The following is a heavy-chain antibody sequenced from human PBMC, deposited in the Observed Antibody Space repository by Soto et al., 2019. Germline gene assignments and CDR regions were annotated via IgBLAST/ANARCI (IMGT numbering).Heavy chain of an antibody. CDR3: AREPRLLIWFGELHD. Sequence: HPGGSLRLSCAASGFTVSSNYMSWVRQAPGKGLEWVSVIYSGGSTYYADSVKGRFTISRDNSKNTLYLQMNSSVTAADTAVYYCAREPRLLIWFGELHDWGRGTLVTVSS. J-gene: IGHJ4*02. D-gene: IGHD3-10*01. V-gene: IGHV3-66*01. CDR1: GFTVSSNY. CDR2: IYSGGST.